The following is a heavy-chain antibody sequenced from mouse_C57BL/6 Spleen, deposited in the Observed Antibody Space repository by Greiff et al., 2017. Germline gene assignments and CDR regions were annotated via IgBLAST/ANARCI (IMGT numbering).Heavy chain of an antibody. J-gene: IGHJ2*01. CDR3: ARRTGTYYFDY. Sequence: VQLKESGPELVKPGASVKIPCKASGYTFTDYNMDWVKQSHGKSLEWIGDINPNNGGTIYNQKFKGKATLTVDKSSSTAYMEFRSLTSEDTAVYYCARRTGTYYFDYWGQGTTLTVSS. CDR2: INPNNGGT. CDR1: GYTFTDYN. D-gene: IGHD4-1*01. V-gene: IGHV1-18*01.